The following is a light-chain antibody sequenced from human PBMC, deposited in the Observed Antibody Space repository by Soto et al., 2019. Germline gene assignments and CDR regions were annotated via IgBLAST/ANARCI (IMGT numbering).Light chain of an antibody. CDR3: QQADRFPLT. J-gene: IGKJ4*01. Sequence: DIQMTQSPSSVSASVGDRVTITCRASQDISSWLAWYQQKPGKAPKLLIYAASSLQGGVPSRFSGRGSGTDFTLAISSPQPEDLATYYCQQADRFPLTCGGGTKVAIK. V-gene: IGKV1-12*01. CDR2: AAS. CDR1: QDISSW.